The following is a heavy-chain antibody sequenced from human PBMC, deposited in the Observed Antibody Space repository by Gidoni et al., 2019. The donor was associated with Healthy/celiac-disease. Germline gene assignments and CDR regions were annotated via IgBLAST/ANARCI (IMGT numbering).Heavy chain of an antibody. V-gene: IGHV3-9*01. CDR2: MSWNSGSI. CDR1: GFTFDDYA. J-gene: IGHJ4*02. CDR3: ATLYSGYEGGDTYYFDY. D-gene: IGHD5-12*01. Sequence: EVQLVESGGGLVQPGRSLRLSCSASGFTFDDYAMHWVLQAPGKGLEWVSGMSWNSGSIGYADSVKGRFTISRDNAKNSVYLQMNSLRAEDTALYYCATLYSGYEGGDTYYFDYWGQGTLVTVSS.